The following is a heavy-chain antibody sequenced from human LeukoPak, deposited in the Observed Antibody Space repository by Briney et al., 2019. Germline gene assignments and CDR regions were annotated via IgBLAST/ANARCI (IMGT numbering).Heavy chain of an antibody. V-gene: IGHV1-3*01. Sequence: EASVKVSFKASGYAFPNYAMHWLRQAPGQRLAWVGWINAASGNTKYSQRLQGRITITRDTSANTVYMQLSSLRSEDSAVYYCARDRYYDDSSVFKLDFWGQGSLVTVSS. CDR3: ARDRYYDDSSVFKLDF. J-gene: IGHJ4*02. CDR2: INAASGNT. CDR1: GYAFPNYA. D-gene: IGHD3-22*01.